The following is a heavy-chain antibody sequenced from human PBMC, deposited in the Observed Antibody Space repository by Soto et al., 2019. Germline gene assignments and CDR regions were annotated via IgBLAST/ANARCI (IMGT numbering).Heavy chain of an antibody. V-gene: IGHV4-30-4*01. CDR3: ARDRVGAAAGTGFDY. Sequence: PSETLSLTCTVSGGSISSGDYYWSWIRQPPGKGLEWIGYIYYSGSTHYNPSLKSRVTISVDTSKNQFSLKLSSVTAADTAVYYCARDRVGAAAGTGFDYWGQGTLVTVSS. J-gene: IGHJ4*02. D-gene: IGHD6-13*01. CDR2: IYYSGST. CDR1: GGSISSGDYY.